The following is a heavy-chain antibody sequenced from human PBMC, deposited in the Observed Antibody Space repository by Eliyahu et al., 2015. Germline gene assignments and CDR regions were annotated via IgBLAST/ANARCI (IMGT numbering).Heavy chain of an antibody. D-gene: IGHD3-10*01. J-gene: IGHJ3*01. CDR1: GFDFDKYA. CDR3: ARRNKGYKYRDAFDV. Sequence: VQLVESGGGVVQPGRSLRLSCAASGFDFDKYAMHWVRQAPGKALEWVALIWYDGRNKYYQDSVKGRFTISRDNSMNILYLELKTVRADDTAVYYCARRNKGYKYRDAFDVWGQGTMVTVSS. V-gene: IGHV3-33*01. CDR2: IWYDGRNK.